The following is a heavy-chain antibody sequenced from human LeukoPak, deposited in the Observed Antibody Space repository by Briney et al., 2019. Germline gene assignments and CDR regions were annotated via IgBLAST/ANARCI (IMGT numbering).Heavy chain of an antibody. Sequence: SVRXSCKASGGTFSSYAXSWVQQXPGQGLEWMGXIIPILGIANYAQKFQGRVTITADKSTSTAYMELSSLRSEDTAVYYCARVLEYPSISNAFDIWGQGTVVTVSS. J-gene: IGHJ3*02. CDR2: IIPILGIA. CDR3: ARVLEYPSISNAFDI. D-gene: IGHD5-24*01. CDR1: GGTFSSYA. V-gene: IGHV1-69*10.